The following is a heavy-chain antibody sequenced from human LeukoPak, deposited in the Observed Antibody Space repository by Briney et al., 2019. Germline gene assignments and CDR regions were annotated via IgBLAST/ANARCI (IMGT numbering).Heavy chain of an antibody. CDR3: ARDYSGYANWFDP. J-gene: IGHJ5*02. D-gene: IGHD5-12*01. Sequence: ASVKVSCKASGGTFSSYAISWVRQAPGQGLEWMGGIIPIFGTANYAQKFQGRVTITADKSTSTAYMELSSPRSDDTAVYYCARDYSGYANWFDPWGQGTLVTVSS. CDR1: GGTFSSYA. CDR2: IIPIFGTA. V-gene: IGHV1-69*06.